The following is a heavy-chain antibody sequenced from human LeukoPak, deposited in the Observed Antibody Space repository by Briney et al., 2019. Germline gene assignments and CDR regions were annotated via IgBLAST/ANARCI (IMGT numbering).Heavy chain of an antibody. D-gene: IGHD3-3*01. CDR2: ISGSGGST. J-gene: IGHJ3*02. CDR3: ARTIFGVVINRPDAFDI. Sequence: GGSLRLSCAASGFTFSSYGMSWVRQAPGKGLEWVSAISGSGGSTYYADSVKGRFTISRDNSKNTLYLQMNSLRAEDTAVYYCARTIFGVVINRPDAFDIWGQGTMVTVSS. V-gene: IGHV3-23*01. CDR1: GFTFSSYG.